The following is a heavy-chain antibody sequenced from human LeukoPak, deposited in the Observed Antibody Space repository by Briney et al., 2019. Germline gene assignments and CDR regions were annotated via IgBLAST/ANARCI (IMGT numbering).Heavy chain of an antibody. D-gene: IGHD1-1*01. CDR3: ATWRTAKTGFDY. Sequence: KPSETLSLTCTVSGGSISNNNYYWAWIRQPPGKGLECIGSIYYSGSPYYNPSLKSRVTISVDTSKNQFSLRLSSVTAADTAVYCATWRTAKTGFDYWGQGTLVTVSS. J-gene: IGHJ4*02. CDR2: IYYSGSP. CDR1: GGSISNNNYY. V-gene: IGHV4-39*01.